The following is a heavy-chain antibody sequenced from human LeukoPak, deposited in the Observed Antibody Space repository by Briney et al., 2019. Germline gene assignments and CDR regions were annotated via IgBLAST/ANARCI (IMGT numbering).Heavy chain of an antibody. Sequence: GGSLRLSCAASGFTFSSYSMNWVRQAPGKGLEWVSYISSSSSTIYYADSVKGRFTISRDNAKNSLYLQMSSLRDEDTAEYYCARDNLGGDYDSSGFYHWGQGILVTVSS. CDR1: GFTFSSYS. V-gene: IGHV3-48*02. J-gene: IGHJ4*02. D-gene: IGHD3-22*01. CDR2: ISSSSSTI. CDR3: ARDNLGGDYDSSGFYH.